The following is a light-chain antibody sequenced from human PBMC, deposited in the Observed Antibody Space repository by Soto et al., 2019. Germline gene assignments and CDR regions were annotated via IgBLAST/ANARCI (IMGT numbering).Light chain of an antibody. CDR2: AAS. CDR1: QGIGNY. CDR3: QRTYNAPFT. J-gene: IGKJ3*01. Sequence: DIQMTQSPSSLSASVGDRVTIACRASQGIGNYLDWYQQKPGKVPKLLIYAASTLQSGVPSRFSGSGSGTDFTLTINNLQPEDFATYYCQRTYNAPFTFGPGTKVDIK. V-gene: IGKV1-27*01.